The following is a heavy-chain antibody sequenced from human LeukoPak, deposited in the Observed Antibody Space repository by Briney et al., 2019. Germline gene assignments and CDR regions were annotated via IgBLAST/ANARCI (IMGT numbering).Heavy chain of an antibody. V-gene: IGHV4-61*02. Sequence: PSQTLSLTCTVSGDSISSGSFYWSWIRQAAGKGLEWIGRVSSSGRTNYNPSLKSRVTISVDTSKNQFSLKLSSVTAADTAVYYCARGAAAGEPYYYYYYMDVWGKGTTVTISS. CDR3: ARGAAAGEPYYYYYYMDV. CDR2: VSSSGRT. J-gene: IGHJ6*03. CDR1: GDSISSGSFY. D-gene: IGHD6-13*01.